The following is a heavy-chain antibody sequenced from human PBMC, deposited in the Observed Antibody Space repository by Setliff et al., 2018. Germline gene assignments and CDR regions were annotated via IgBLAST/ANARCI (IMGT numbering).Heavy chain of an antibody. Sequence: LSLTCAVYGASFTGYYWIWIRQPPGKGLEWVAVIWGDGGTKYHADSVKGRFTISRDNSKNTLYLQMNSLRPEDTAVYYCARTCSGSGCYAGLESWGQGTPVTVSS. V-gene: IGHV3-33*08. J-gene: IGHJ4*02. CDR3: ARTCSGSGCYAGLES. D-gene: IGHD2-15*01. CDR1: GASFTGYY. CDR2: IWGDGGTK.